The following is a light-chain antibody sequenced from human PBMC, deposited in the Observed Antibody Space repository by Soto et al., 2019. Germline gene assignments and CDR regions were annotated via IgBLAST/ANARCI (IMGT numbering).Light chain of an antibody. CDR2: DAS. J-gene: IGKJ4*01. Sequence: DVQMTQSPSSLSASVGDRVTVTCQASQDISDYLNWYQQKPGKAPKLLIYDASSLETGVPSRFSGSGSGTDFTLTISGLQPEDIATYYCQQYDNVPRTFGGGTKVDIK. V-gene: IGKV1-33*01. CDR1: QDISDY. CDR3: QQYDNVPRT.